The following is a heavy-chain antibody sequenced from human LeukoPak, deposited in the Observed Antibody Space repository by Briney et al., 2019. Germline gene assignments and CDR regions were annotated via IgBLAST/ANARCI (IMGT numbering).Heavy chain of an antibody. J-gene: IGHJ4*02. CDR1: GDSVSSNSAA. CDR2: TYYRSKWYN. CDR3: ARGPPYCSSTRCRD. Sequence: SQTLSLTCAISGDSVSSNSAAWNWIRQSPSRGLEWLGRTYYRSKWYNDYAVSVRSRITINPDTSKNQFSLQLNSVTPEDTAVYYCARGPPYCSSTRCRDWGQGTPVTVSS. D-gene: IGHD2-2*01. V-gene: IGHV6-1*01.